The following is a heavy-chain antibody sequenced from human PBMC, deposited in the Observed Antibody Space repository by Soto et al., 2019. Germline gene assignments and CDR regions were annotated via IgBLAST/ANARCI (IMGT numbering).Heavy chain of an antibody. CDR1: GGSVSSGSYY. CDR3: ARQFRFTMVRGVLY. D-gene: IGHD3-10*01. Sequence: NPSETLSLTCTVSGGSVSSGSYYWSWIRQPPGKGLEWIGYIYYSGSTNYNPSLKSRVTISVDTSKNQFSLKLSSVTAADTAVYYCARQFRFTMVRGVLYWGQGTLVTVSS. CDR2: IYYSGST. J-gene: IGHJ4*02. V-gene: IGHV4-61*01.